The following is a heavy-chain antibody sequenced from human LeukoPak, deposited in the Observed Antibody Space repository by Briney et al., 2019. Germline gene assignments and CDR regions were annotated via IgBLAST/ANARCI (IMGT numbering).Heavy chain of an antibody. CDR3: ARAQDPTILSYFDY. Sequence: PGGSLRLSCAASGFTFSSYWMHWVRQAPGKGLEWVSYINPSSTTIYYVDSVKGRFTISRDNAKNSLYLQMNSLRDEDTAVYYCARAQDPTILSYFDYWGQGTLVTVSS. J-gene: IGHJ4*02. CDR1: GFTFSSYW. CDR2: INPSSTTI. D-gene: IGHD5-24*01. V-gene: IGHV3-48*02.